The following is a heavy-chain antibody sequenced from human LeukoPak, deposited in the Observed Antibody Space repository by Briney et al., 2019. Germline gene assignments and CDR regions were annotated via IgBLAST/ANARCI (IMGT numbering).Heavy chain of an antibody. CDR1: GGSISSYY. Sequence: SETLSLTCTVSGGSISSYYWSWIRQPPGKGLEWIGYIYYSGSTNYNPSLKSRVIISVDTSKNQFSLKLSSVTAADTAVYYCARHLITMVRGVIIEGAFDIWGQGTMVTVSS. J-gene: IGHJ3*02. CDR2: IYYSGST. CDR3: ARHLITMVRGVIIEGAFDI. V-gene: IGHV4-59*08. D-gene: IGHD3-10*01.